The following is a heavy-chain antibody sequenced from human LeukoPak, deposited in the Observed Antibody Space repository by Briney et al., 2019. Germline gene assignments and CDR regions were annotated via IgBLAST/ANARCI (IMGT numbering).Heavy chain of an antibody. CDR1: GYSVSSGFY. CDR3: ARSKAHLSTSWYGNWFDP. CDR2: IYHSGDT. V-gene: IGHV4-38-2*02. D-gene: IGHD2-2*01. J-gene: IGHJ5*02. Sequence: SETLSLTCTDSGYSVSSGFYWGWIRQPPGKGLEWIASIYHSGDTYYNPSLRSRVTISLDTSKNQLSLKLSSVTAADTAVYYCARSKAHLSTSWYGNWFDPWGQGTLVTVSS.